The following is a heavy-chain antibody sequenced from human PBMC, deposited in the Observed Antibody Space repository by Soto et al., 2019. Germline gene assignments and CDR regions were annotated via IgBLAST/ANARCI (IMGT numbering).Heavy chain of an antibody. CDR1: GFTFSSYA. D-gene: IGHD1-7*01. CDR2: ISYDGSNK. CDR3: AREIWNYKEGGFDP. Sequence: ESGGGVVQPGRSLRLSCAASGFTFSSYAMHWVRQAPGKGLEWVAVISYDGSNKYYADSVKGRFTISRDNSKNTLYLQMNSLRAEDTAVYYCAREIWNYKEGGFDPWGQGTLVTVSS. J-gene: IGHJ5*02. V-gene: IGHV3-30-3*01.